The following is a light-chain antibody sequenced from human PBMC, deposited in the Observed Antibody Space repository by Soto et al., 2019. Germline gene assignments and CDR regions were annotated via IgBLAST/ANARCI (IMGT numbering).Light chain of an antibody. CDR2: AAS. Sequence: DIQMTQSPSSLSASVGDRVTITCRASQGISTYLNWYQQKPGKAPKILIYAASSLQSGVPSRFSGSGSDTDFTLTISSLQPEHFAPYSCQQSYSTTWTFGQGTKVEIK. J-gene: IGKJ1*01. CDR3: QQSYSTTWT. CDR1: QGISTY. V-gene: IGKV1-39*01.